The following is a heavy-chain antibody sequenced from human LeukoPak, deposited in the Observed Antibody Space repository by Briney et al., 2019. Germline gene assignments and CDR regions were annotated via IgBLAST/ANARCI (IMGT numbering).Heavy chain of an antibody. CDR1: GFSLSDYG. Sequence: GGSLRLSCVASGFSLSDYGIHWVRQAPGKGLEWVAVVSYYGGHKYYADSAQGRFTISRDTSSDTVSLQMNSLRVEDTALYYCARDRINMMVLGHDSGLDCWGQGTLVTVSS. CDR3: ARDRINMMVLGHDSGLDC. J-gene: IGHJ4*02. V-gene: IGHV3-30*03. D-gene: IGHD3-22*01. CDR2: VSYYGGHK.